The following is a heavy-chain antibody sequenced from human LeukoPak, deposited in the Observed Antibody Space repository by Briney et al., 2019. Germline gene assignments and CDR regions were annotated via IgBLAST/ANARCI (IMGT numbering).Heavy chain of an antibody. CDR3: ARGQSADP. D-gene: IGHD5-24*01. CDR2: IYHSGST. Sequence: PSETLSLTCAVSGGSISSGGYSWSWIRQPPGKGLEWIGYIYHSGSTYYNPSLKSRVTISVDRSKNQFSLKLSSVTAADTAVYYCARGQSADPWGQGTLVTVSS. CDR1: GGSISSGGYS. V-gene: IGHV4-30-2*01. J-gene: IGHJ5*02.